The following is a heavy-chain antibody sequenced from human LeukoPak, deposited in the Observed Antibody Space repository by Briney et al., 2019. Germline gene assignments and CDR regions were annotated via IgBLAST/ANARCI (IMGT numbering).Heavy chain of an antibody. Sequence: GGSLRLSCAASGFTVSSNYMSWVRQAPGKGLEWVSVIYSGGSTYYADSVKGRFTISRDNSKNTLYLQMNSLRAEDTAVYYCARDSLDSSGYSDYWGLGTLVTVSS. V-gene: IGHV3-66*01. CDR2: IYSGGST. CDR1: GFTVSSNY. J-gene: IGHJ4*02. CDR3: ARDSLDSSGYSDY. D-gene: IGHD3-22*01.